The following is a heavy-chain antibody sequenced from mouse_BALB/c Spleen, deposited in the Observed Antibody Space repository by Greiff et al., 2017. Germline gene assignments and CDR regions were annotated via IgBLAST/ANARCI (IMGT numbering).Heavy chain of an antibody. J-gene: IGHJ3*01. CDR1: GYSITSGYS. D-gene: IGHD2-1*01. Sequence: EVQLQQSGPDLVKPSQSLSLTCTVTGYSITSGYSWHWIRQFPGKKLEWMGYIHYSGSINYNPSLKSRISITRDTSKNQFFLLLNSVTTEDTATYYCARGGDYGNYGFAYWGQGTLVTVSA. CDR2: IHYSGSI. V-gene: IGHV3-1*02. CDR3: ARGGDYGNYGFAY.